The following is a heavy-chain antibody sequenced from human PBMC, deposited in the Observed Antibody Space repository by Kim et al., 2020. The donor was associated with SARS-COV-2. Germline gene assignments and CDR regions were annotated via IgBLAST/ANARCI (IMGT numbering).Heavy chain of an antibody. Sequence: YSPSFQGQVTISADKSISTAYLQWSSLKASDTAMYYCARRDTGFLGTFDYWGQGTLVTVSS. J-gene: IGHJ4*02. V-gene: IGHV5-51*01. CDR3: ARRDTGFLGTFDY. D-gene: IGHD2-8*02.